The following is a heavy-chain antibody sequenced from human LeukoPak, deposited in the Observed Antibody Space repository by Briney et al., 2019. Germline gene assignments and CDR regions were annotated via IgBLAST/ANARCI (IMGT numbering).Heavy chain of an antibody. V-gene: IGHV3-30*02. CDR1: GFTFSSYG. CDR3: ATVTIEGVDY. J-gene: IGHJ4*02. Sequence: GGSLRLSCAASGFTFSSYGMHWVLQAPGKGLEWVAFIRYDGSNKYYADSVKGRFTISRDNSKNTLYLQMNSLRAEDTAVYYSATVTIEGVDYWGQGTLVTVSS. D-gene: IGHD4-17*01. CDR2: IRYDGSNK.